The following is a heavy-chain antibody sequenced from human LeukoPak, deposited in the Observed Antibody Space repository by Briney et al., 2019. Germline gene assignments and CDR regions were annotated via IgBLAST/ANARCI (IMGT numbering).Heavy chain of an antibody. Sequence: GGSLRLSCAASGFSVSSNYTNWVRQAPGKGLDWVSVIYSGGSTYYADSVKGRFTISRDNSKNTLYLQMNSLRAEDTAVYYCARDYGSGSYRRFDPWGQGTLVTVSS. CDR1: GFSVSSNY. CDR2: IYSGGST. V-gene: IGHV3-66*01. D-gene: IGHD3-10*01. J-gene: IGHJ5*02. CDR3: ARDYGSGSYRRFDP.